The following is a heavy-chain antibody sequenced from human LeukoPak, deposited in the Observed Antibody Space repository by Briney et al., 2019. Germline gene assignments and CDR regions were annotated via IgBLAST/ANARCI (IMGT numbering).Heavy chain of an antibody. CDR3: TRDRGAYNLYDY. CDR2: IRSKAYGETA. CDR1: GFTFGDYA. D-gene: IGHD1-1*01. V-gene: IGHV3-49*03. J-gene: IGHJ4*02. Sequence: GRSLRLSCTASGFTFGDYAMSWIRQAPGKGLEWVGFIRSKAYGETADYAASVKGRFTISRDDSKAIAYLQMNSQKTEDTAVYHCTRDRGAYNLYDYWGQGTLVTASS.